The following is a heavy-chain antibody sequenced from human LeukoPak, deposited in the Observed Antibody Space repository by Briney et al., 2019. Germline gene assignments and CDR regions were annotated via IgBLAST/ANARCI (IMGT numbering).Heavy chain of an antibody. CDR1: GGSISSSSYY. V-gene: IGHV4-39*07. CDR3: ARVTTMIVVVNTLGAFDI. J-gene: IGHJ3*02. D-gene: IGHD3-22*01. Sequence: SETLSLTCTVSGGSISSSSYYWGWIRQPPGKGLEWIVSTYYSGCTYYNPSLKSRVTISVDTSKNQFSLKLSSVTAADTAVYYCARVTTMIVVVNTLGAFDIWGQGTMVTVSS. CDR2: TYYSGCT.